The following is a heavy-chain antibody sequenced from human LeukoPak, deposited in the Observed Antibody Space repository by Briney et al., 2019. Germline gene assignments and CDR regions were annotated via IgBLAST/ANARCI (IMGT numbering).Heavy chain of an antibody. CDR2: IYSGGST. V-gene: IGHV3-53*01. Sequence: QTGGSLRLSCAASGFTFSSYAMSWVRQAPGKGLEWVSVIYSGGSTYYADSVKGRFTISRDNSKNTLYLQMNSLRAEDTAVYYCAGTYYDFWSGPGYWGQGTLVTVSS. CDR1: GFTFSSYA. D-gene: IGHD3-3*01. CDR3: AGTYYDFWSGPGY. J-gene: IGHJ4*02.